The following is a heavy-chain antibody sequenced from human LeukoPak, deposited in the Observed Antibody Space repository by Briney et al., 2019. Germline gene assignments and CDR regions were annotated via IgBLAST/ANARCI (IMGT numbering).Heavy chain of an antibody. CDR3: ARGYGKRFGELILCY. CDR2: MNPNSGNT. Sequence: ASVKVACKASGYTFTSYDINWVRQATGQGLEWMGWMNPNSGNTGYAQKFQGRVTMTRNTSISTAYMELSSLRSEDTAVYYCARGYGKRFGELILCYWGQGTLVTVSS. V-gene: IGHV1-8*01. D-gene: IGHD3-10*01. CDR1: GYTFTSYD. J-gene: IGHJ4*02.